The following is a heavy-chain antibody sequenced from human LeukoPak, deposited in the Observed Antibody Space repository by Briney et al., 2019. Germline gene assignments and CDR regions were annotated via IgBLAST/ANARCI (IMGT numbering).Heavy chain of an antibody. V-gene: IGHV3-23*01. CDR3: ARDQASYFDP. Sequence: GGSLRLSCAASGFTFSSYAMSWVRQAPGKGLEWVSAISGSGGSTYYADSVKGRFTISRDNSKNSLYLQMNSLRAEDTAVYYCARDQASYFDPWGQGTLVTVSS. D-gene: IGHD3-10*01. J-gene: IGHJ5*02. CDR1: GFTFSSYA. CDR2: ISGSGGST.